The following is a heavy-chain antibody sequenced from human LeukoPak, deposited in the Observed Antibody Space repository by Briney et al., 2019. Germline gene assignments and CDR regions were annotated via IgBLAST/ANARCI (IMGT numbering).Heavy chain of an antibody. CDR2: INPTGGTT. Sequence: GSSVKVSCKASGYTFTSYYMHWVRQAPGQGLEWMGIINPTGGTTGYAQKFQGRVTMTRDTSTSTIYMELSSLRGEDTAVYYCARERGERGAYDYDSSGYYYFDSWGQGTLVTVSS. CDR1: GYTFTSYY. J-gene: IGHJ4*01. D-gene: IGHD3-22*01. V-gene: IGHV1-46*01. CDR3: ARERGERGAYDYDSSGYYYFDS.